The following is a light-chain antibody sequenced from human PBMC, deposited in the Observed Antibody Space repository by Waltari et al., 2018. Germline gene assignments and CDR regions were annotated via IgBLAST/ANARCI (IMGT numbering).Light chain of an antibody. Sequence: QSVVTQPPSASGTPGQRVTISCSGRNSNIGSNSVTWYQHLPGTAPRLLIYRSNERPSRVPDRFSGSKSGTSASLAISGLQSEDEADYYCAAWDDTLSGVVFGGGTKLTVL. V-gene: IGLV1-44*01. CDR2: RSN. CDR3: AAWDDTLSGVV. J-gene: IGLJ2*01. CDR1: NSNIGSNS.